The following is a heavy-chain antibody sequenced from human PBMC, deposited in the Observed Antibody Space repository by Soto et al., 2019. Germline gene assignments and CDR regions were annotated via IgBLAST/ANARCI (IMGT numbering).Heavy chain of an antibody. J-gene: IGHJ5*02. Sequence: QVQLVESGGGVVQPGRSLRLSCAASGFTFSSYGMHWVRQAPGKGLEWVAVIWYDGSNKYYADSVKGRFTISRDNSKNTLYLQMNSLRADDTAVYYCARASTMAEFDPWGQGPLVTVSS. V-gene: IGHV3-33*01. CDR3: ARASTMAEFDP. CDR2: IWYDGSNK. CDR1: GFTFSSYG. D-gene: IGHD3-10*01.